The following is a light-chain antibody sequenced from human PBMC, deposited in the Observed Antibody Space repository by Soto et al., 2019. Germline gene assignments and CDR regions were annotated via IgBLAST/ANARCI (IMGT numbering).Light chain of an antibody. V-gene: IGKV1-39*01. CDR2: AAS. CDR3: QQSYSTPLT. J-gene: IGKJ3*01. Sequence: DIQMTQSPSSLSASVGDRVTITCRASQSISSYLNWYQQKPGKAPKLLIYAASSLQSGVPSRFSGSGSGTDFPLTISSLQPEAFATYFCQQSYSTPLTFGPGTKVDI. CDR1: QSISSY.